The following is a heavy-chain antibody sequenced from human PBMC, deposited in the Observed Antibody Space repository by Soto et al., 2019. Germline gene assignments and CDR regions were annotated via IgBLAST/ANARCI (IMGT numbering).Heavy chain of an antibody. Sequence: GGSLRLSCAASGFTFSSYWMSWVRQAPGKGLEWVANIKQDGSEKYYVDSVKGRFTISRDNAKNSLYLRMNSLRAEDTAVYCCAGVPPPPITMVRGVIIDYYYYYMDVWGKGTTVTVSS. CDR1: GFTFSSYW. D-gene: IGHD3-10*01. J-gene: IGHJ6*03. V-gene: IGHV3-7*01. CDR2: IKQDGSEK. CDR3: AGVPPPPITMVRGVIIDYYYYYMDV.